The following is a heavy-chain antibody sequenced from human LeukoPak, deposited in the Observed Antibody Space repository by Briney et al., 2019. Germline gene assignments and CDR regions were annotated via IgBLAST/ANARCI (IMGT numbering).Heavy chain of an antibody. CDR2: IYYSGST. D-gene: IGHD2-2*01. Sequence: SQTLSLTCTVSGGSISSGDYYWSWIRPPPGKGLVWIGYIYYSGSTYYNPSLKSRVTISVVTYKNQFFLKLSSVTAADTAVYYCARVVPAAVYYFDYWGQGTLVTVSS. CDR3: ARVVPAAVYYFDY. CDR1: GGSISSGDYY. J-gene: IGHJ4*02. V-gene: IGHV4-30-4*08.